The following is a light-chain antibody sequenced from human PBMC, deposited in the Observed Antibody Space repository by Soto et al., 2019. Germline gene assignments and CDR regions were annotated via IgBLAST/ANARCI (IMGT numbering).Light chain of an antibody. CDR3: SSYTSSSPPYV. J-gene: IGLJ1*01. CDR1: SSDVGGYNY. V-gene: IGLV2-14*01. Sequence: QSALTQPASVSGSPGQSITISCTGTSSDVGGYNYVSWYQQHPGKAPKLMIYDVSNRPSGVSNRFSGSKSGNTPSLTISGLQAEDEADYYCSSYTSSSPPYVFGTGTKLTVL. CDR2: DVS.